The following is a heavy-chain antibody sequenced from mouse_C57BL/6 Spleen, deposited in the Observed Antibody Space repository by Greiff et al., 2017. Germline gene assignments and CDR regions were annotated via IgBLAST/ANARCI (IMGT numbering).Heavy chain of an antibody. J-gene: IGHJ4*01. Sequence: EVQLVESGGGLVQPGGSLSLSCAASGFTFTDYYMSWVRQPPGKALEWLGFIRNKANGYTTEYSASVKGRFTISRDNSQSILYLQMNALRAEDSATYYCARFPQPYAMDYWGQGTSVTVSS. CDR1: GFTFTDYY. D-gene: IGHD6-1*01. V-gene: IGHV7-3*01. CDR3: ARFPQPYAMDY. CDR2: IRNKANGYTT.